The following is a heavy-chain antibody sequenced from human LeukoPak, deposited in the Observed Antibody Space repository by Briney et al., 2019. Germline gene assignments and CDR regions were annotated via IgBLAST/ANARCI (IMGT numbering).Heavy chain of an antibody. J-gene: IGHJ4*02. V-gene: IGHV1-24*01. D-gene: IGHD4-17*01. CDR2: FDPEDGET. CDR1: GYTLTELS. CDR3: ATLGGPRYGDYVLALFDY. Sequence: ASVKVSCKVSGYTLTELSMHWVRQAPGKGLEWMGGFDPEDGETIYAQKFQGGVTMTEDTSTDTAYMELSSLRSEDTAVYYCATLGGPRYGDYVLALFDYWGQGTLVTVSS.